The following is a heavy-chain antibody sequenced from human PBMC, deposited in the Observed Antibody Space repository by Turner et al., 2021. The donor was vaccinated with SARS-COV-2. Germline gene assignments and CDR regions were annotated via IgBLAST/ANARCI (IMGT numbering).Heavy chain of an antibody. D-gene: IGHD3-10*02. J-gene: IGHJ5*02. CDR3: ASETRYYSGRGWFDP. V-gene: IGHV4-39*01. CDR2: IYYSGSP. CDR1: GGSISSSSYY. Sequence: QLQLQESGPGLVKPSETLSLTCTVSGGSISSSSYYWGWIRQPPGKGLEWIGIIYYSGSPYYNPSLKRRVTISVDTSKNQFSLKLSSVTAADTAVYYCASETRYYSGRGWFDPWGQGTLVTVSS.